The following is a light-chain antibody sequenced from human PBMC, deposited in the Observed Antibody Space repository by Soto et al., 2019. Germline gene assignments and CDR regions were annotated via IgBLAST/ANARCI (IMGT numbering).Light chain of an antibody. CDR2: DVS. V-gene: IGLV2-14*01. J-gene: IGLJ2*01. CDR1: SSDVADYNY. Sequence: QSALTQPASVSVSPGQSITISCTGTSSDVADYNYVSWYQQHPDKAPKLIIYDVSSRPSGVSNRFSGSKSGNTASLTISGLQAEDEADYYCGLYTSDSSVIFGGGTKLTVL. CDR3: GLYTSDSSVI.